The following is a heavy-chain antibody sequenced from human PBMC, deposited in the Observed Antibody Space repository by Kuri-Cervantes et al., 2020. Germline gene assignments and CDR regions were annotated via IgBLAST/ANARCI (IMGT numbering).Heavy chain of an antibody. D-gene: IGHD6-13*01. CDR2: ISGSGGST. CDR1: GFTFSSDA. Sequence: GGSLRLSCAASGFTFSSDAMSWGRQAPGKGLEWFSAISGSGGSTYYEDSVKGRFTISRDNSKNTLYLQMNSLRAEDTAVYYCASLGGAAAGPIDYWGQGTLVTVSS. J-gene: IGHJ4*02. V-gene: IGHV3-23*01. CDR3: ASLGGAAAGPIDY.